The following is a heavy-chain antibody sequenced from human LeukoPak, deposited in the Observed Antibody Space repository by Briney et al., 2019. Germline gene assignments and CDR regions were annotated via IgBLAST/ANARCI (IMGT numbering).Heavy chain of an antibody. J-gene: IGHJ4*02. CDR3: ARDLGYCSSTSCSFDY. CDR1: GYSFTSYW. D-gene: IGHD2-2*01. V-gene: IGHV5-51*01. CDR2: IYPGDSDT. Sequence: GESLKISCKGSGYSFTSYWIGWVRQLPGKGLEWMGIIYPGDSDTRYSPSFQGQVTISADKSISTAYLQWSSLKASDTAMYYCARDLGYCSSTSCSFDYWGQGTLVTVSS.